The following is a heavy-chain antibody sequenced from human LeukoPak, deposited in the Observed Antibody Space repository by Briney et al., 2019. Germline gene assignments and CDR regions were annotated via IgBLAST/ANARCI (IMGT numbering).Heavy chain of an antibody. D-gene: IGHD3-22*01. CDR2: ISMSGTTI. CDR1: GFTFSSYE. CDR3: ARDQVSSSGYLDYFDY. Sequence: GGSLRLSCATSGFTFSSYEMNWVRQAPGKGLEWVSYISMSGTTIYYADSVKGRFTMSRDNAKNSPYLQMNSLRAEDTAVYFCARDQVSSSGYLDYFDYWGQGTLVTVSS. J-gene: IGHJ4*02. V-gene: IGHV3-48*03.